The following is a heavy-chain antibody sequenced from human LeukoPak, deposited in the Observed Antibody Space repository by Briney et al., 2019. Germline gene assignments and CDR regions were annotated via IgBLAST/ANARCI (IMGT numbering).Heavy chain of an antibody. V-gene: IGHV4-59*03. CDR2: IYYSGST. CDR1: GGSISTYY. Sequence: SETLSLTCTVSGGSISTYYWSWIRQPPGKGLEWIGYIYYSGSTNYNPSLKSRVTISIDASKNQFSLNLTSVTAADTAVYYCAKSNGYGLVDIWGQGTMVTVSS. CDR3: AKSNGYGLVDI. D-gene: IGHD3-10*01. J-gene: IGHJ3*02.